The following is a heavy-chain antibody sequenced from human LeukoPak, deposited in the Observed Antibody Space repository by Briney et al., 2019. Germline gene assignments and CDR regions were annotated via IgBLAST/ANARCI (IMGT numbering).Heavy chain of an antibody. CDR1: GGSISSYY. V-gene: IGHV4-59*01. D-gene: IGHD6-6*01. CDR2: IYYSGST. Sequence: SETLSLTCTVSGGSISSYYWSWIRQPPGKGLEWIGYIYYSGSTNYNPSLKSRVTISVDTSKNQFSLKLSSVTAADTAVYYCARGGQLEGFDYWGQGTLVTVSS. J-gene: IGHJ4*02. CDR3: ARGGQLEGFDY.